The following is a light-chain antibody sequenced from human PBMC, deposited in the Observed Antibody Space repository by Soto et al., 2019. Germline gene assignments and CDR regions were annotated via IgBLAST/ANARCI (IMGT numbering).Light chain of an antibody. Sequence: QSVLTQPASGSGSPGQSITISCTGTSSDVGGYNYVSWYQQHPGKAPKLMIYEVSNRPSGVSNRFSGSKSGNTASLTLSGLQGEDEADYYCGTWDSSLTAGVFGGGTKLTVL. J-gene: IGLJ3*02. CDR3: GTWDSSLTAGV. CDR1: SSDVGGYNY. CDR2: EVS. V-gene: IGLV2-14*01.